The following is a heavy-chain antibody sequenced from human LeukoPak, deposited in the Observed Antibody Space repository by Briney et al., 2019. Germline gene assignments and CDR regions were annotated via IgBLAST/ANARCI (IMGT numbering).Heavy chain of an antibody. CDR1: GGSISNGIYY. CDR2: IYYSGST. Sequence: KASETLSLTCTVSGGSISNGIYYWSWIRQPPGKGLEWIGYIYYSGSTYYNPSLKSRVTLSVDMSMNQFSLKLSSVTAADTAVYFCARVVVVIPTWFDPWGQGTLVTVSS. CDR3: ARVVVVIPTWFDP. V-gene: IGHV4-30-4*01. D-gene: IGHD2-2*01. J-gene: IGHJ5*02.